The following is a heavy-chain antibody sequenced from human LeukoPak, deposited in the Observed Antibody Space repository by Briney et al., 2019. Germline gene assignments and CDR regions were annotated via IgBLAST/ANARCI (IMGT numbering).Heavy chain of an antibody. V-gene: IGHV3-30-3*01. D-gene: IGHD3-22*01. CDR3: ARGGGVAYDSSGGDAFDI. Sequence: GGSLRLSCAASGFTFSSYAMHWVRQAPGKGLEWVAVISYDGSNKYYADSVKGRFTISRDNSKNTLYLQMNSLRAEDTAVYYCARGGGVAYDSSGGDAFDIWGQGTMVTVSS. CDR2: ISYDGSNK. J-gene: IGHJ3*02. CDR1: GFTFSSYA.